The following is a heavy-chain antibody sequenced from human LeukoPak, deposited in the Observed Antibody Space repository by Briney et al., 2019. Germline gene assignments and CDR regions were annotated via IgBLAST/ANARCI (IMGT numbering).Heavy chain of an antibody. Sequence: GGSLRLSCAASGFTFSSYAMSWVRQAPGKGLEWVSAISGSGGSTYYADSVKGRFTISRDNSKNTLYLQMNSLRAEDTAVYYCARVPSSSSGVYYFDYWGQGTLVTVSS. J-gene: IGHJ4*02. CDR2: ISGSGGST. CDR1: GFTFSSYA. CDR3: ARVPSSSSGVYYFDY. D-gene: IGHD6-6*01. V-gene: IGHV3-23*01.